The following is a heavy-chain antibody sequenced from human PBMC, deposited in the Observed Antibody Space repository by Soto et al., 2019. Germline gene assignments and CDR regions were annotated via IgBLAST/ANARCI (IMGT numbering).Heavy chain of an antibody. CDR3: ARDDHPLSYFDY. CDR1: GGTFSSYA. J-gene: IGHJ4*02. CDR2: IIPIFGTA. Sequence: SVKVSCKASGGTFSSYAISWVRQAPGQGLEWTGGIIPIFGTANYAQKFQGRVTITADESTSTAYMELSSLRSEDTAVYYCARDDHPLSYFDYWGQGTLVTVSS. V-gene: IGHV1-69*13.